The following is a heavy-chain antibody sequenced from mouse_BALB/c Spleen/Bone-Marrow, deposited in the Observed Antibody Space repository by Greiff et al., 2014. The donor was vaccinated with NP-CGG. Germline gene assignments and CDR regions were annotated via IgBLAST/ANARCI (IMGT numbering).Heavy chain of an antibody. D-gene: IGHD1-2*01. CDR2: IYPYNGGT. V-gene: IGHV1S29*02. J-gene: IGHJ3*01. CDR3: ARAITAGFAY. CDR1: GYTFTDYN. Sequence: EVQLQQSGPELVKPGASVKISCKASGYTFTDYNMHWVKQSHGKSLEWIGYIYPYNGGTGYNQKFKSKATLTVDNSSSTAYMELRSLTSEDSAVYYCARAITAGFAYWGQGTLVTVSA.